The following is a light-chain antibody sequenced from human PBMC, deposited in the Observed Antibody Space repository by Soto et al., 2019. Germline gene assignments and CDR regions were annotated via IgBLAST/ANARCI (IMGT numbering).Light chain of an antibody. V-gene: IGKV1-39*01. CDR1: QRITTY. Sequence: IHMTQSPSSLSASVGDRVTITCRASQRITTYLNWYQQKPGEAPKLLISTAGTLQRGVPSRFSGSASGTDFTLTITSLQPADFATYYCQQPYSTPHTFGQWTKLEIK. J-gene: IGKJ2*01. CDR2: TAG. CDR3: QQPYSTPHT.